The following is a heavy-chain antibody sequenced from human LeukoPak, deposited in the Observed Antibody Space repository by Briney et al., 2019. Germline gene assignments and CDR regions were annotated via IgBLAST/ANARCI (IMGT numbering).Heavy chain of an antibody. J-gene: IGHJ4*02. Sequence: ASVKVSCKASGYTFTGYYMRWVRHAPGPGREWMGWINPNSGGTNYAQKFQGRVTMARDTSISTAYMELSSLRSDDTAVYFCARVMVRDFDYWGQGTLVTVSS. V-gene: IGHV1-2*02. CDR2: INPNSGGT. CDR1: GYTFTGYY. D-gene: IGHD3-10*01. CDR3: ARVMVRDFDY.